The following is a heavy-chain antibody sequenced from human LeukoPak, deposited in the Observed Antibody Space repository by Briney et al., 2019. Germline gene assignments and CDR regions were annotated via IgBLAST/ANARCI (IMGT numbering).Heavy chain of an antibody. V-gene: IGHV3-48*01. Sequence: GGSLRLSCAASGFIFSSYSMNWVRQAPGKGLEWGSYISSSSTTIYYADSVKGRFTISRDNAKNSLYLQMNSLRAEDTAVYYCASEDYGDDSGYWGQGTLVTVSS. J-gene: IGHJ4*02. CDR2: ISSSSTTI. CDR1: GFIFSSYS. D-gene: IGHD4-17*01. CDR3: ASEDYGDDSGY.